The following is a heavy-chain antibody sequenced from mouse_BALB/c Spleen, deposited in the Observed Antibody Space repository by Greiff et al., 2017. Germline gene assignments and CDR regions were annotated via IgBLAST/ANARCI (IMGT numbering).Heavy chain of an antibody. V-gene: IGHV5-17*02. Sequence: EVQRVESGGGLVQPGGSRKLSCAASGFTFSSFGMHWVRQAPEKGLEWVAYISSGSSTIYYADTVKGRFTISRDNPKNTLFLQMTSLRSEDTAMYYCAGGDYDGYAMDYWGQGTSVTVSS. CDR1: GFTFSSFG. J-gene: IGHJ4*01. CDR3: AGGDYDGYAMDY. D-gene: IGHD2-4*01. CDR2: ISSGSSTI.